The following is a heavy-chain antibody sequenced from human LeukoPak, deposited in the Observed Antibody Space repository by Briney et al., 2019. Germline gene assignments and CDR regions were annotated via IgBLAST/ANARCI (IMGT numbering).Heavy chain of an antibody. V-gene: IGHV4-30-2*01. J-gene: IGHJ4*02. CDR3: TRGAGWLIDY. Sequence: SETLSLTCTVSGGSISSGGYYWSWIRQPPGKGLEWIGYIYHSGSTSYNPSLKSRVTISADTSKNQFSLKLNSLTTADTAVYYCTRGAGWLIDYWGQGILVTVSS. CDR2: IYHSGST. CDR1: GGSISSGGYY. D-gene: IGHD3-16*01.